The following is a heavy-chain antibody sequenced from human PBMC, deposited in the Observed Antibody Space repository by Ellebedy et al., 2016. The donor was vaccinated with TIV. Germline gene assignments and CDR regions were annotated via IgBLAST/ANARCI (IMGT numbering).Heavy chain of an antibody. CDR3: ARGGVVESYNWFGP. CDR2: FYYGGNT. V-gene: IGHV4-38-2*02. J-gene: IGHJ5*02. CDR1: GYSISSGYF. D-gene: IGHD3-22*01. Sequence: MPSETLSLTCTVSGYSISSGYFWGCIRPPPGKGLEWIGSFYYGGNTYYNPSLKNRVTISIDTSRNQFSLKLRSVTAADKAVYYCARGGVVESYNWFGPWGQGTLVTVPS.